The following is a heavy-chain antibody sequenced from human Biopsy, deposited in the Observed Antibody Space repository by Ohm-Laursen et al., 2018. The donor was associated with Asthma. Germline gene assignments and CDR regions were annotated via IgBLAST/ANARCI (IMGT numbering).Heavy chain of an antibody. CDR2: HDHEEGGT. Sequence: ASVKASCKLSGYSLTDLSMHWVRQAPGHGLEWMGGHDHEEGGTVNARRFQGRVTMTEDTSTDTAYMELSSLSSDDTAVYYCAPDFPKDYVRYNFQFWGQGTLVTVSS. CDR1: GYSLTDLS. V-gene: IGHV1-24*01. CDR3: APDFPKDYVRYNFQF. J-gene: IGHJ4*02. D-gene: IGHD4-17*01.